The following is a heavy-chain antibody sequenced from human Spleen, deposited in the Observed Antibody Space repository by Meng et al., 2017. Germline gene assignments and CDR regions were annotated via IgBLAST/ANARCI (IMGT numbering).Heavy chain of an antibody. CDR1: GFVFRTLS. CDR2: IKGKTDGGTT. CDR3: VGGSPFES. Sequence: GESPKISCAASGFVFRTLSMNRVRQAPGKGLEWVGRIKGKTDGGTTDYAASVKGRFTISRDDSKDTVYLQMDSLQIEDTDVYYCVGGSPFESWGQGTLVTFSS. D-gene: IGHD1-26*01. V-gene: IGHV3-15*01. J-gene: IGHJ4*02.